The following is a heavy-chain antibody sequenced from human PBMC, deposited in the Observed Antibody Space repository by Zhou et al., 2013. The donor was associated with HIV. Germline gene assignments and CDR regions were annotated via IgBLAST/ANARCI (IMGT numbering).Heavy chain of an antibody. CDR3: ARVELHQAREKVYYYYMDV. CDR2: ISAYNGDT. Sequence: QVQLVQSGAEVKKPGASVKVSCKASGYTFTSYGISWVRQAPGQGLEWMGWISAYNGDTKYAQKLQGRVTMTTDTSTSTAYMELRSLRSDDTAVYYCARVELHQAREKVYYYYMDVWAKGPRSPSP. J-gene: IGHJ6*03. D-gene: IGHD1-26*01. CDR1: GYTFTSYG. V-gene: IGHV1-18*01.